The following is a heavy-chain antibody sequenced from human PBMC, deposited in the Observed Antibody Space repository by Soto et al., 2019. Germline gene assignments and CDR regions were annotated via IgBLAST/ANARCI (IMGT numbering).Heavy chain of an antibody. V-gene: IGHV1-46*03. CDR3: ATERGTRYIWNLRFDY. CDR2: INPSGSTT. Sequence: QVQLVQSGAEVKKPGASMKVSCEASGYTFISSYIHWVRQAPGQGLEWMGIINPSGSTTNYAQKFQGRVTMTRDTSTGTVYMELRSLRSEDTAMYYCATERGTRYIWNLRFDYWGQGTLVTVSS. CDR1: GYTFISSY. D-gene: IGHD1-1*01. J-gene: IGHJ4*02.